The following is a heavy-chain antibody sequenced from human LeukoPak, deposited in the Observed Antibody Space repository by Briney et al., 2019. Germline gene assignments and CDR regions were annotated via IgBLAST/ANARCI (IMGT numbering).Heavy chain of an antibody. D-gene: IGHD5-12*01. J-gene: IGHJ4*02. CDR3: ARAPGHDSHDWVSQFDC. CDR1: GFSFTNYW. Sequence: GGSLRLSCVASGFSFTNYWMSWVRQAPGKGLEWVANIKNDGSAKYYAESVKGRFTISRDNAKNSLYLLMNSMRPEDTAVYYCARAPGHDSHDWVSQFDCWGQGTLVTVSS. CDR2: IKNDGSAK. V-gene: IGHV3-7*01.